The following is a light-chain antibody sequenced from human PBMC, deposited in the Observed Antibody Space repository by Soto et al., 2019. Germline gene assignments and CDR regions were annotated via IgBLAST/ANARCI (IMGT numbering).Light chain of an antibody. CDR1: SSDIGTYKY. Sequence: QPVLTQPPSASGSPGQSVTISCTGTSSDIGTYKYVSWYQHHPGKAPKLMIYEVSKRPSGVPDRFSGSKSGNTASLTVSGXXTEDEADYYCSSYAGRNNVVFGGGTKLTVL. CDR3: SSYAGRNNVV. J-gene: IGLJ2*01. V-gene: IGLV2-8*01. CDR2: EVS.